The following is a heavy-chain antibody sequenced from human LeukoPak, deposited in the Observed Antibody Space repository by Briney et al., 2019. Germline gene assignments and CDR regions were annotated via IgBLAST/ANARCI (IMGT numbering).Heavy chain of an antibody. CDR3: ARVVATIALVGCCNAFDI. V-gene: IGHV4-39*07. D-gene: IGHD5-12*01. CDR2: IYYSGST. CDR1: GGSISSSSYY. J-gene: IGHJ3*02. Sequence: SETLSLTCTVSGGSISSSSYYWGWIRQPPGKGLEWIGTIYYSGSTNYNPSLKSRVTISVDTSKNQFSLKLSSVTAADTAVYYCARVVATIALVGCCNAFDIWGQGTMVTVSS.